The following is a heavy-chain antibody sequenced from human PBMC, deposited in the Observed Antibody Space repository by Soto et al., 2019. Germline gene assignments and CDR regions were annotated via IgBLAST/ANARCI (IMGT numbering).Heavy chain of an antibody. CDR3: ARMTVDSYQRYSAMDV. J-gene: IGHJ6*02. CDR1: GFSLTTGKMG. D-gene: IGHD2-2*01. Sequence: SCPTLVNPTATLTLTCTVSGFSLTTGKMGVSWIRQPPGKALEWLAHIFSDNERSYSTSLQGRLTISKGTSGSQVVLSMTNVDPVDTARYYFARMTVDSYQRYSAMDVWSQGSTVTVSS. V-gene: IGHV2-26*01. CDR2: IFSDNER.